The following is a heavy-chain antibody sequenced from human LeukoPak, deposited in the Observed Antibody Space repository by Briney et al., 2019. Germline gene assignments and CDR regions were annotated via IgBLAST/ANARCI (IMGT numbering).Heavy chain of an antibody. CDR3: AKDHIYYDSSGYYKPRYFDY. D-gene: IGHD3-22*01. Sequence: GSLRLSCAASGFTFSTYPMSWVRQAPGKGLEWVSAISGSGGNTYYADSVKGRFTISRDNSKNTLYLQMNSLRAEDTAAYYCAKDHIYYDSSGYYKPRYFDYWGQGTLVTVSS. CDR2: ISGSGGNT. V-gene: IGHV3-23*01. J-gene: IGHJ4*02. CDR1: GFTFSTYP.